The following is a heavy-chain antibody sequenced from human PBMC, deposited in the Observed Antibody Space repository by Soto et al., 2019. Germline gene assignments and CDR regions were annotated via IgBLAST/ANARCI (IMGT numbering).Heavy chain of an antibody. J-gene: IGHJ6*02. CDR1: GGSISSYY. CDR2: IYYSGST. Sequence: SATLSLTCTVSGGSISSYYWSWIRQPPGKGLEWIGYIYYSGSTNYNPSLKSRVTISVDTSKNQFSLNLSSVTAADTAVYYCARERSYYDILTGFVEHYYGMDVWGQGTTVTVSS. CDR3: ARERSYYDILTGFVEHYYGMDV. V-gene: IGHV4-59*01. D-gene: IGHD3-9*01.